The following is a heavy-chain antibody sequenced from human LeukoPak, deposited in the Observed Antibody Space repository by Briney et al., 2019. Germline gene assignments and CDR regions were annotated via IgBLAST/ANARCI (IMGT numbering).Heavy chain of an antibody. CDR3: ARTDGPGIAAAGYWFDP. Sequence: GGSLRLSCAASGFTVRSNYMSWVRQAPGKGLEWVSVIYSGGSTYYADSVKGRFTISRYNSKNTLYLQMNSLRAEDTAVYYCARTDGPGIAAAGYWFDPWGQGTLVTVSS. J-gene: IGHJ5*02. CDR2: IYSGGST. D-gene: IGHD6-13*01. CDR1: GFTVRSNY. V-gene: IGHV3-53*01.